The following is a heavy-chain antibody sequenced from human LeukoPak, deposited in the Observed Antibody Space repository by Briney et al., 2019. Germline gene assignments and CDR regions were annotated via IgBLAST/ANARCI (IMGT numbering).Heavy chain of an antibody. J-gene: IGHJ6*02. CDR3: TRDSSSSYYYYGMDV. CDR2: ISSKAYGGTT. CDR1: GFTFGVYA. Sequence: GGSLRLSCTASGFTFGVYAMSWVRQAPGKGLEWVGFISSKAYGGTTEYAASVTGRFTISRDDSTSIAYLQMNSLKTEDTAVYYCTRDSSSSYYYYGMDVWGQGTTVTVSS. D-gene: IGHD6-6*01. V-gene: IGHV3-49*04.